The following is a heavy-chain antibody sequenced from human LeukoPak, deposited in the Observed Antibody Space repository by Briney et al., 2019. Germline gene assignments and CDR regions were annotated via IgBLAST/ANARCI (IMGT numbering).Heavy chain of an antibody. CDR2: VSTSGSHI. V-gene: IGHV3-21*01. CDR3: ASQTPRRLPIAVADYFDY. CDR1: GFTFGSYS. D-gene: IGHD6-19*01. J-gene: IGHJ4*02. Sequence: GGSLRLSCAVSGFTFGSYSMNWVRQAPGKGLEWVSFVSTSGSHIYYADSVEGRFTISRDNAKNSLYLQMNSLRAEDTAVYYCASQTPRRLPIAVADYFDYWGQGTLVTVSS.